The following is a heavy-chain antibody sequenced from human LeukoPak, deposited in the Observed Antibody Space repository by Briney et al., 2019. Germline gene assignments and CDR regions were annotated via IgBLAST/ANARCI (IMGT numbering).Heavy chain of an antibody. Sequence: GGSLRLSCAASGFTFSSYSMNWVRQAPGKGLEWVSYISSSSSTIYYADSVKGRFTISRDNAKNSLYLQMNSLRAEDTAVYYCARSRDSRIRGVIYRQSTKYYYMDVWGKGTTVTVSS. J-gene: IGHJ6*03. CDR1: GFTFSSYS. CDR3: ARSRDSRIRGVIYRQSTKYYYMDV. CDR2: ISSSSSTI. V-gene: IGHV3-48*01. D-gene: IGHD3-10*01.